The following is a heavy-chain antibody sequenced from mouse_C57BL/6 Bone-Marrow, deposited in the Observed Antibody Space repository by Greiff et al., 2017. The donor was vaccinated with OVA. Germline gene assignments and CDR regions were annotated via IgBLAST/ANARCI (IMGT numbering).Heavy chain of an antibody. D-gene: IGHD3-2*02. J-gene: IGHJ2*01. CDR1: GYSFTGYY. V-gene: IGHV1-42*01. Sequence: VQLQQSGPELVKPGASVKISCKASGYSFTGYYMNWVKQSPEKSFEWIGEINPSTGGTTYNQKFKAKATLTVDKSSSTAYMQLKSLTSEDSAVYYCATQGTAQATGWGQGTTLTVSS. CDR2: INPSTGGT. CDR3: ATQGTAQATG.